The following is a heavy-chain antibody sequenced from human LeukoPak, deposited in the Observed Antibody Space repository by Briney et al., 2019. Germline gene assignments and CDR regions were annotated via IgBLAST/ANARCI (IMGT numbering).Heavy chain of an antibody. CDR3: TRALDY. CDR1: GFTFSNIW. CDR2: INQNGGEK. J-gene: IGHJ4*02. Sequence: GGALRLSCATSGFTFSNIWLDWVRQAPGKGLEWVANINQNGGEKYYADSVKGRFTISRDNAKNSLYLQMNSLRVEDTAVYYCTRALDYWGQGTLVTVSS. V-gene: IGHV3-7*04.